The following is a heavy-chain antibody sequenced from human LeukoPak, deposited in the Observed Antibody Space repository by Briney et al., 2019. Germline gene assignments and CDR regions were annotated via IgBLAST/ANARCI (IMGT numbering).Heavy chain of an antibody. CDR2: ISSSSSYI. CDR3: ARHPNYDILTDPFDY. Sequence: PGGSLRLSRAASGFTFSSYSMNWVRQAPGKGLEWVSSISSSSSYIYYADSVKGRFTISRDNAKNSLYLQMNSLRAEDTAVYYCARHPNYDILTDPFDYWGQGTLVTVSS. V-gene: IGHV3-21*01. CDR1: GFTFSSYS. D-gene: IGHD3-9*01. J-gene: IGHJ4*02.